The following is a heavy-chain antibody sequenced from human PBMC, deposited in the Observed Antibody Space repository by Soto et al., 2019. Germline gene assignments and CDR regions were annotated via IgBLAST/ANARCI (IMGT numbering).Heavy chain of an antibody. Sequence: PGGSLRLSCAASGFTVSSNYMNWVRQAPGKGLEWVSIIYSDGTTSYADSVKGRFTISRGNFKNTLHLQMNSLRAEDTAVYYCAFLSNWGQGTLVTVSS. CDR2: IYSDGTT. CDR1: GFTVSSNY. J-gene: IGHJ4*02. CDR3: AFLSN. V-gene: IGHV3-53*01. D-gene: IGHD6-6*01.